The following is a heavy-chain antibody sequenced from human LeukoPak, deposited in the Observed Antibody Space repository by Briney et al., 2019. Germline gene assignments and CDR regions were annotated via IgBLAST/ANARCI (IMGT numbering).Heavy chain of an antibody. Sequence: PGGSLRLSCVASGFIFTSYWMSGVRQAPGKGLEWVANIKQDGGEKYYVDSVKGRFTISRDNAKNSLDLQMNNLRAEDTALYYCATSQTTSGRYGNAFYIWGQGTTVTVSS. V-gene: IGHV3-7*01. CDR3: ATSQTTSGRYGNAFYI. D-gene: IGHD6-19*01. CDR2: IKQDGGEK. J-gene: IGHJ3*02. CDR1: GFIFTSYW.